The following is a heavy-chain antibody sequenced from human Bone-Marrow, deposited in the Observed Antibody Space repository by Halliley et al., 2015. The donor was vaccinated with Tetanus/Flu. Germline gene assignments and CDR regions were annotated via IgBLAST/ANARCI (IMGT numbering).Heavy chain of an antibody. Sequence: SLRLSCAASGFSFSSYGMHWVRQAPGKGLEWVALIWYDGSKKFYADAVKGRVTILRDNSSSKSTLFLQMDSLRVDDTAVYYCARGGYGAVDIWGQGTLVTVSS. CDR3: ARGGYGAVDI. J-gene: IGHJ3*02. CDR1: GFSFSSYG. CDR2: IWYDGSKK. V-gene: IGHV3-33*01. D-gene: IGHD6-13*01.